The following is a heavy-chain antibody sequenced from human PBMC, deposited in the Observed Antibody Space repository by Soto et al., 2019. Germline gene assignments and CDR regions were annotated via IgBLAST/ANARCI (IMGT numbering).Heavy chain of an antibody. CDR2: ISGSGGST. V-gene: IGHV3-23*01. CDR1: GVTFSSYA. D-gene: IGHD6-19*01. Sequence: GGSLRLSCAASGVTFSSYAMSWVRQAPGKGLEWVSAISGSGGSTYYADSVKGRFTISRDNSKNTLYLQMNSLRAEDTAVYYCAKVSSGWYSNFDYWGQGTLVTVSS. J-gene: IGHJ4*02. CDR3: AKVSSGWYSNFDY.